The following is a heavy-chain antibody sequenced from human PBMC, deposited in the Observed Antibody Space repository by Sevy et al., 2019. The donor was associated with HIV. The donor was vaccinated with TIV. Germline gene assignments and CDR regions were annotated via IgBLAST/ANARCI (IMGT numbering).Heavy chain of an antibody. CDR2: IKQDGSDK. CDR1: GFTFSSYW. Sequence: GGSLRLSCAASGFTFSSYWMSWVRQAPGKGLEWVANIKQDGSDKYYVDSVKGRFAISRDNAKNSLYLQMNSLRAEDTAVYYCATVNSGSYYVSWFDRWGQGTLVTVSS. V-gene: IGHV3-7*01. J-gene: IGHJ5*02. D-gene: IGHD1-26*01. CDR3: ATVNSGSYYVSWFDR.